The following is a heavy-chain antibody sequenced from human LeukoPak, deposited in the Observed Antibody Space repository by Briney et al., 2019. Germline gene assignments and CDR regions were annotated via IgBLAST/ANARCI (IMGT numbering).Heavy chain of an antibody. D-gene: IGHD3-3*01. J-gene: IGHJ3*02. CDR3: ANEGDWLFDAFNI. CDR2: ISRSSTYS. CDR1: GFTFSSYA. V-gene: IGHV3-21*01. Sequence: SGGSLRLSCAASGFTFSSYAMSWVRQAPGKGLEWVSSISRSSTYSYYANAVKGRFTISRDNAKNSLYLQMNSLRAEDTAVYYCANEGDWLFDAFNIWGQGTMVTVSS.